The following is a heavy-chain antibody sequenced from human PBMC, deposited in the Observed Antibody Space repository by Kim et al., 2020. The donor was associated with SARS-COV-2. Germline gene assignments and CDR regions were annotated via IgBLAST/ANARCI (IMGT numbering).Heavy chain of an antibody. J-gene: IGHJ2*01. Sequence: LKGRVTLAVDTSKNQFSLKLSSVTAADTAVYYCARGGYSSGWDYWYFDLWGRGTLVTVSS. CDR3: ARGGYSSGWDYWYFDL. D-gene: IGHD6-19*01. V-gene: IGHV4-30-2*05.